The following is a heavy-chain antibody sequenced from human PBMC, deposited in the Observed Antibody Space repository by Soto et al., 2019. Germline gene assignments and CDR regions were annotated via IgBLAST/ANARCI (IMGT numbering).Heavy chain of an antibody. CDR2: ISGSGRGTST. J-gene: IGHJ2*01. Sequence: EVQLLESGGDLVQPGGSLRLSCAASGFTFSSYAMSWVRQAPGKGLEWVSAISGSGRGTSTYYADSVKGRFTISRDNSKNTLYLQMRSLRAEDTALYYCAKDTVGAPVFWYFDLWGRGTLVTVSS. CDR3: AKDTVGAPVFWYFDL. V-gene: IGHV3-23*01. CDR1: GFTFSSYA. D-gene: IGHD1-26*01.